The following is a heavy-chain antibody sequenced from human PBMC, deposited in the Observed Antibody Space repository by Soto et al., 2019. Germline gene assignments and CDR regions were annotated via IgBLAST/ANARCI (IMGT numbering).Heavy chain of an antibody. CDR2: ITGSGSSA. CDR1: GFTFSSFA. Sequence: EVQLLESGAGLVQPGGSLRLSCAASGFTFSSFAMNWVRQAPGKGLEWVSAITGSGSSASFADAVKGRFTISRDNSKKTVYLQMNSLRVEVSGVYFCAKATVTSSYFYGMDVRGQGTTVIVSS. J-gene: IGHJ6*02. D-gene: IGHD4-4*01. V-gene: IGHV3-23*01. CDR3: AKATVTSSYFYGMDV.